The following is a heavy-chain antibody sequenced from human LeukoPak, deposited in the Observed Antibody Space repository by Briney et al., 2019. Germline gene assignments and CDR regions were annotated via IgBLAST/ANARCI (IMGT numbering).Heavy chain of an antibody. Sequence: SETLSLTCAVSGGSFSAYYWSWIRQSPGKGLEWIGEINHSGSTNYNPSLSSRVSTSVDTSKNQFSLKLSSVTAADTAVYYCARSSIAAPRHKEYFQHWGQGTLVTVSS. D-gene: IGHD6-6*01. CDR1: GGSFSAYY. J-gene: IGHJ1*01. V-gene: IGHV4-34*01. CDR3: ARSSIAAPRHKEYFQH. CDR2: INHSGST.